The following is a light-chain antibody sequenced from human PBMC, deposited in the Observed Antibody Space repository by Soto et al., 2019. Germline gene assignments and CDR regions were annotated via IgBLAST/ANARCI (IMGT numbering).Light chain of an antibody. Sequence: DTPMTQSPSSLSASVGDRVTITCRASQSISSYLNWYQQKPGKAPKLLIYAASSLQRGVPSRFSGSGSGRDLVLTISSLQPEDSATYYCQQSYGTPWTFGQGTKVDIK. J-gene: IGKJ1*01. CDR2: AAS. CDR3: QQSYGTPWT. CDR1: QSISSY. V-gene: IGKV1-39*01.